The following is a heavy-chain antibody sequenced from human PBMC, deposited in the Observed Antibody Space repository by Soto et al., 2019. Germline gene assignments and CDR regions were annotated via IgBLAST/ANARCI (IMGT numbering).Heavy chain of an antibody. CDR1: GGSISSSSYY. D-gene: IGHD6-19*01. CDR2: IYYSGST. J-gene: IGHJ6*02. V-gene: IGHV4-39*01. CDR3: ARLPPAVAGSYYYYGMDV. Sequence: TSETLSLTCTVSGGSISSSSYYWGWIRQPPGKGLEWIGSIYYSGSTYYNPSLKSRVTISVDTSKNQFSLKLSSVTAADTAVYYCARLPPAVAGSYYYYGMDVWGQGTTVTVSS.